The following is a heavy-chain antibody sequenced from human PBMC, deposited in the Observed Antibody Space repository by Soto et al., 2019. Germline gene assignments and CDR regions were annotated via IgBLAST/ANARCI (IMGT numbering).Heavy chain of an antibody. CDR2: HYSGGST. V-gene: IGHV3-53*01. CDR1: GFSVSSNY. J-gene: IGHJ5*02. CDR3: ARHRHPRGTVGATSPLDP. D-gene: IGHD1-26*01. Sequence: PGGSLRLSCAISGFSVSSNYLSWVRQAPGKGLEWVSVHYSGGSTYYADSVQGRFLISRDKSNNTLYLQMRRVRAEDTAVYFCARHRHPRGTVGATSPLDPWGQGTQVTVSS.